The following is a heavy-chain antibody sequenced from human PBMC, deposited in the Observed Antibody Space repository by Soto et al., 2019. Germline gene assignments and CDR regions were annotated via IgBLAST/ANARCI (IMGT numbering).Heavy chain of an antibody. Sequence: GGSLRLSCAASGFTVSSNYMSWVRQAPGKGLEWVSVIYSGGTTYYADSVKGRFTISRHNSKNTLYLQMNSLRAEDTAVYYCARGAYCSGDKCYAHAFDIWGQGTMVTVS. CDR2: IYSGGTT. V-gene: IGHV3-53*04. J-gene: IGHJ3*02. D-gene: IGHD2-15*01. CDR3: ARGAYCSGDKCYAHAFDI. CDR1: GFTVSSNY.